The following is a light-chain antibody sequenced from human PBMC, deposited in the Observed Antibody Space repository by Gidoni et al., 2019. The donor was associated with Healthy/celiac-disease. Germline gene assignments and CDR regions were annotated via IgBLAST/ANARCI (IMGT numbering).Light chain of an antibody. V-gene: IGLV3-25*03. CDR1: ALPKQY. CDR2: KDS. CDR3: QSADSSGPFVV. J-gene: IGLJ2*01. Sequence: VSVSPGQTARITCSGDALPKQYAYWYQQKPGQAPVLVIYKDSERPSGIPERFSGSSSGTTVTLTISGVQAEDEADYYCQSADSSGPFVVFGGGTKLNVX.